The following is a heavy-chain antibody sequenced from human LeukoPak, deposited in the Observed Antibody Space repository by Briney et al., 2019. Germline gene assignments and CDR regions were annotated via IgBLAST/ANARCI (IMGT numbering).Heavy chain of an antibody. CDR1: GYTFTGYY. D-gene: IGHD5-18*01. CDR3: ASGEPWIQLWSPFDY. V-gene: IGHV1-46*01. J-gene: IGHJ4*02. CDR2: INPSGGST. Sequence: GASVKVSCKASGYTFTGYYMHWVRQAPGQGLEWMGIINPSGGSTSYAQKFRGRVTMTRDMSTSTVYMELSSLRSEDTAVYYCASGEPWIQLWSPFDYWGQGTLVTVSS.